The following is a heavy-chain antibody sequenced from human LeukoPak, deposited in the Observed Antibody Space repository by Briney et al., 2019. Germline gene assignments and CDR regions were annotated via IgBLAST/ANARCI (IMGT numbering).Heavy chain of an antibody. CDR1: GGSISSYY. CDR3: ARDRPVDYDFWSGYYDY. J-gene: IGHJ4*02. CDR2: IYYSGST. V-gene: IGHV4-59*01. D-gene: IGHD3-3*01. Sequence: SETLSLTCTVSGGSISSYYWSWIRQPPGKGLEWIGYIYYSGSTNYNPSLKSRATISVDTSKNQFSLKLSSVTAADTAVYYCARDRPVDYDFWSGYYDYWGQGTLVTVSS.